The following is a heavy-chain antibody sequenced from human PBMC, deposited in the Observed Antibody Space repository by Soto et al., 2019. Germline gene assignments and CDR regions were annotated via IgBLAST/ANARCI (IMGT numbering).Heavy chain of an antibody. V-gene: IGHV4-34*01. CDR3: ARAILSGGMDV. J-gene: IGHJ6*02. D-gene: IGHD3-10*01. CDR2: INHSGST. CDR1: GGSFSGYY. Sequence: QVQLQQWGAGLLKPSETLSLTCAVYGGSFSGYYWSWIRQPPGKGLEWIGEINHSGSTNYNPSLKRRVPISVDTSKNQFSLKLSSVTAADTAVYYCARAILSGGMDVWGQGTTVTVSS.